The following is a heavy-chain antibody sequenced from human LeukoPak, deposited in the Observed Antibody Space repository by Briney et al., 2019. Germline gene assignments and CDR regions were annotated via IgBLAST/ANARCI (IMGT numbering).Heavy chain of an antibody. D-gene: IGHD3-22*01. CDR1: GGTFSSYA. CDR2: IIPILGIA. V-gene: IGHV1-69*04. J-gene: IGHJ4*02. Sequence: ASVKVSCKASGGTFSSYAISWVRQAPGQGLEWMGRIIPILGIANYAQKFQGRVTITADKSTSTAYMELSSLRSEDTAVYYCARGESGGYYFYFDYWGRGTLVTVSS. CDR3: ARGESGGYYFYFDY.